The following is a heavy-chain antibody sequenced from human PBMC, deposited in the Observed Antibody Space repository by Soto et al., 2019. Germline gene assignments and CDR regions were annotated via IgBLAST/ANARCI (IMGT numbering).Heavy chain of an antibody. V-gene: IGHV1-3*05. CDR2: INAGNGNT. CDR1: GYTFTGYA. D-gene: IGHD6-19*01. Sequence: QVQLVQSGAEEKKPGASVKVSCKASGYTFTGYAMHWVRQAPGQRLEWMGWINAGNGNTKYSEKFKGRVTITIATSASAANMELSSLSSEDTAVYYCARAVAVAAAFDYWGHGTLVTVSS. CDR3: ARAVAVAAAFDY. J-gene: IGHJ4*01.